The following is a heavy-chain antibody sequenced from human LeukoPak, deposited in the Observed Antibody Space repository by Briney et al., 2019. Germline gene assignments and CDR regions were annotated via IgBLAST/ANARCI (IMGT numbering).Heavy chain of an antibody. J-gene: IGHJ4*02. Sequence: SQTLSLTCAISGDSVSSKSVWNWIRQSPSRGLEWLGRIYYRSKWSNNYAVSVKSRITINPDTSKNQFSLQLSSVTAEDTAVYYCARGDQNFDYWGQGTLVTVSS. CDR1: GDSVSSKSV. CDR2: IYYRSKWSN. CDR3: ARGDQNFDY. D-gene: IGHD5-24*01. V-gene: IGHV6-1*01.